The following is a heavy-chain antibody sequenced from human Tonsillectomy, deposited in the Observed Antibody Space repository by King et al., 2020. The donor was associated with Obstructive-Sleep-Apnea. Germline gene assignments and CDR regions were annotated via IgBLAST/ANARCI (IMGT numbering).Heavy chain of an antibody. CDR3: ARVRGEYYYYAMDV. V-gene: IGHV4-30-2*01. CDR1: GGSIISDFYS. D-gene: IGHD3-10*01. J-gene: IGHJ6*02. CDR2: IYHSGST. Sequence: LQLQESGSGLVKPSQTLSLACAVSGGSIISDFYSWSWIRQPPGKGLEWIGYIYHSGSTYYNPSLQSRVTISVDRSKNQFSLNLNSVTAADTAVYYCARVRGEYYYYAMDVWGQGTTVTVSS.